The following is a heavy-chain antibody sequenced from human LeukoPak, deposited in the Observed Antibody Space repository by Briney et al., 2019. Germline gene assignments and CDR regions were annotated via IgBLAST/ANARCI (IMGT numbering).Heavy chain of an antibody. CDR1: GFTFSRYA. CDR2: ISYDGSNK. Sequence: GGTLRLSCAVSGFTFSRYAMHWVRQAPGKGLEWVAVISYDGSNKYYADSVKGRFTISRDNSKNTLYLQMNSLRAEDTAVYYCARDRVTFGGVIVIDLLDAFDIWGQGTMVTVSS. J-gene: IGHJ3*02. V-gene: IGHV3-30-3*01. D-gene: IGHD3-16*02. CDR3: ARDRVTFGGVIVIDLLDAFDI.